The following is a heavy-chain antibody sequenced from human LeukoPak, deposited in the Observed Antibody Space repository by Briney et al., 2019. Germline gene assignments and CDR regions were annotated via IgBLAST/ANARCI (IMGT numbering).Heavy chain of an antibody. J-gene: IGHJ4*02. CDR2: IYPGDSDT. V-gene: IGHV5-51*01. Sequence: GESLKISCKGSGYSFTSYWIGWVRQMPGKGLEWMGIIYPGDSDTRYSPSLQGRVTISVDTSIGTAYLQWSSLKASDTAIYYCARQNDFRLDYWGQGTLVTVSS. CDR3: ARQNDFRLDY. CDR1: GYSFTSYW. D-gene: IGHD3-3*01.